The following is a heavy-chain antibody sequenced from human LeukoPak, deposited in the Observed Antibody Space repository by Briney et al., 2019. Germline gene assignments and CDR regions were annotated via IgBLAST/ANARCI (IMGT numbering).Heavy chain of an antibody. V-gene: IGHV3-15*01. CDR1: GFTFSSYG. Sequence: GGTLRLSCAASGFTFSSYGMSWVRQAPGKGLEWVGRIKSQTDGGTIDYAAPVKGRFTISRDDSKKTLYLQMNSLKKEDTAVYYCTTDGLLFLRDDSSYYIDVWGKGTTVIVSS. J-gene: IGHJ6*03. D-gene: IGHD2/OR15-2a*01. CDR3: TTDGLLFLRDDSSYYIDV. CDR2: IKSQTDGGTI.